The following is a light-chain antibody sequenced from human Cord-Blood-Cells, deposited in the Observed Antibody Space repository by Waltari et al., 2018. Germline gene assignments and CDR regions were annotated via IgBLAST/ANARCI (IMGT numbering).Light chain of an antibody. V-gene: IGKV3-15*01. CDR3: QQYNNWLIT. J-gene: IGKJ5*01. CDR2: GAS. Sequence: ELLMTQSPATLSVSPGERAPLSCRASQSVSSNLAWYQQKPGQAPRLLIYGASTRATGIPARFSGSGSGTEFTLTISSLQSEDFAVYYCQQYNNWLITFGQGTRLEIK. CDR1: QSVSSN.